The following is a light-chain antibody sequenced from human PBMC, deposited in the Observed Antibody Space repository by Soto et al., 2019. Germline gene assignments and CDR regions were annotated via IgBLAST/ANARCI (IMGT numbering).Light chain of an antibody. CDR2: DVS. CDR3: SSYTSSSTVV. V-gene: IGLV2-14*01. J-gene: IGLJ2*01. Sequence: QSALTQPASVSGSPGQSITISCTGTSSDVGGYNYVSWYQQHTGKAPKLMIYDVSNRTSGVSNRFSGSKSGNTASLTISGLQAEDEADYYCSSYTSSSTVVFGGGTKLTVL. CDR1: SSDVGGYNY.